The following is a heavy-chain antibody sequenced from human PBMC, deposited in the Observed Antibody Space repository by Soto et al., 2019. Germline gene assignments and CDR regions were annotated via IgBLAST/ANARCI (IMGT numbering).Heavy chain of an antibody. CDR1: GFAFSRYW. Sequence: EVQLVESGGGLVLPGGSLRLSCAASGFAFSRYWMHWVRQAPGKGLVWVARINSDGSTTTYADSVKGRFTISRDNAKNTLYLQMNSLRAEDTAVYYGAAVATGSYDWFDPWGQGSLVTVSS. CDR2: INSDGSTT. V-gene: IGHV3-74*03. J-gene: IGHJ5*02. CDR3: AAVATGSYDWFDP. D-gene: IGHD1-26*01.